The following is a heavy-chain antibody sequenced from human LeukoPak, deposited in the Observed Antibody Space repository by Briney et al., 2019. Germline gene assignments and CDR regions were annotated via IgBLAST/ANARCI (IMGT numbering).Heavy chain of an antibody. CDR1: GFTFSSYG. J-gene: IGHJ4*02. D-gene: IGHD1-26*01. Sequence: LAGGSLRLSCAASGFTFSSYGMHWVRQAPGKGLEWVAFIRYDGSNKYYADSVKGRFTISRDNSKNTLYLQMHSLKAEDTAVYYCAKDHIVGVAYWGQGTLVTVSS. CDR3: AKDHIVGVAY. V-gene: IGHV3-30*02. CDR2: IRYDGSNK.